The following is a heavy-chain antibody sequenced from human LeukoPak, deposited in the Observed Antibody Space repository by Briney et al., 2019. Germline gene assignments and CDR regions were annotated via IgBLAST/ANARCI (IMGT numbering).Heavy chain of an antibody. CDR2: IKQDGSEK. CDR1: GFTFSNYW. V-gene: IGHV3-7*05. J-gene: IGHJ4*02. CDR3: ARRSRATNFDY. Sequence: PGGSLRLSCAASGFTFSNYWMSWVRQAPGKGLECVANIKQDGSEKYYVDSMKGRFTISRDNAKNSLYLQMNSLRAEDTAVYYCARRSRATNFDYWGQGTLVTVSS. D-gene: IGHD5-12*01.